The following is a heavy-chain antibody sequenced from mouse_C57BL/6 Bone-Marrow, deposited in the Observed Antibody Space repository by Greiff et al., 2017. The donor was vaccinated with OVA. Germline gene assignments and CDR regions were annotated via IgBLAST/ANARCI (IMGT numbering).Heavy chain of an antibody. J-gene: IGHJ2*01. CDR1: GYTFTSYW. CDR2: IDPNSGGT. Sequence: VQLVESGAELVKPGASVKLSCKASGYTFTSYWMHWVKQRPGRGLEWIGRIDPNSGGTKYNEKFKSKATLTVDKPSSTAYMRLSSLTSEDSAVYYCATGRLARVYFDYWGQGTTLTVSS. CDR3: ATGRLARVYFDY. V-gene: IGHV1-72*01. D-gene: IGHD3-3*01.